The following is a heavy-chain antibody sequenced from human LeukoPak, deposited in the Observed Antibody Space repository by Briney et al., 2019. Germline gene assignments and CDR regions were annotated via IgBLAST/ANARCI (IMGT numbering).Heavy chain of an antibody. CDR2: IYPGDSDT. Sequence: GESLKISCEGSGYSFVIYWIARVRQMPGKGLEWMGIIYPGDSDTIYSPSFQGQVTISADKSSSTAYLQWSSLKASDTAMYYCARRLGDGYNNYFDYWGQGTLVTVSS. V-gene: IGHV5-51*01. CDR3: ARRLGDGYNNYFDY. J-gene: IGHJ4*02. D-gene: IGHD5-24*01. CDR1: GYSFVIYW.